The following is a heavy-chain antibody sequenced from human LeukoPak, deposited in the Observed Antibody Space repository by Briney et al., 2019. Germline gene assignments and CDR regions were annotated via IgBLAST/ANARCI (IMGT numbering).Heavy chain of an antibody. D-gene: IGHD3-10*01. CDR2: INPNSGGT. Sequence: ASVKVSCKASGYTFTAYYMHWVRQAPGQGLEWMGWINPNSGGTNYAQKFQGWVTMTSDTSISTAYMELSRLRSDDTAVYYCARDGAHITMVRGVISPLGYYGMDVWGPGTTVTVSS. J-gene: IGHJ6*02. V-gene: IGHV1-2*04. CDR3: ARDGAHITMVRGVISPLGYYGMDV. CDR1: GYTFTAYY.